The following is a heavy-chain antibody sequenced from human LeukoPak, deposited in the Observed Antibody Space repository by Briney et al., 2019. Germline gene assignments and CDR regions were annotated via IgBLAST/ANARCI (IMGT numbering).Heavy chain of an antibody. V-gene: IGHV1-69*04. J-gene: IGHJ4*02. CDR3: ARPPVPYYYGSSGYSY. Sequence: GASVKVSCKASGGTFSSYAISWVRQAPGQGLEWMGRIIPILGIANYAQKFQGRVTITADKSTSTAYMELSSLRSEDTAVYYCARPPVPYYYGSSGYSYWGQGTLVTVSS. CDR2: IIPILGIA. D-gene: IGHD3-22*01. CDR1: GGTFSSYA.